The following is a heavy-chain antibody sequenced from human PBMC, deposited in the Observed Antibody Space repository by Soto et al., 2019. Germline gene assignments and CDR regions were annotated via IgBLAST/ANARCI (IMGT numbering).Heavy chain of an antibody. J-gene: IGHJ5*02. CDR3: ARDSGAPNWFDP. CDR1: GCTFTSYA. Sequence: GASVKVSSKASGCTFTSYAMHWVGQAPGQRLEWMGWINAGNGNTKYSQKFQGRVTITRDTSASTAYMELSSLRSEDTAVYYCARDSGAPNWFDPWGQGTLVTVSS. D-gene: IGHD5-12*01. V-gene: IGHV1-3*01. CDR2: INAGNGNT.